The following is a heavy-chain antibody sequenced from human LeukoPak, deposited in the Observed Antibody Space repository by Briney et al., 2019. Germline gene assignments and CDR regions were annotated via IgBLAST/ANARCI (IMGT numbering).Heavy chain of an antibody. Sequence: SETLSLTCTVSGGSISSYYWSWIRQPPGKGLEWMGYIYYSGSTNYNPSLKSRVTISVDTSKNQFSLKLSSVTAADTAVYYCARARIAVADFDYWGQGTLVTVSS. D-gene: IGHD6-19*01. CDR2: IYYSGST. CDR1: GGSISSYY. V-gene: IGHV4-59*01. J-gene: IGHJ4*02. CDR3: ARARIAVADFDY.